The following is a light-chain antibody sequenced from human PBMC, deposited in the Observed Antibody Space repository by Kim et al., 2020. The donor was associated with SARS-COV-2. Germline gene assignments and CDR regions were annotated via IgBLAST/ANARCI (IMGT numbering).Light chain of an antibody. Sequence: SPGERATLSCRASQSFTSNSLAWYQQKPGQTPRLLIYGASSRATDIPDRFSGSGSGTDFTLTISRLQPEDFAMYFCQQYGNTPITFGQGTRLEIK. CDR2: GAS. V-gene: IGKV3-20*01. CDR1: QSFTSNS. J-gene: IGKJ5*01. CDR3: QQYGNTPIT.